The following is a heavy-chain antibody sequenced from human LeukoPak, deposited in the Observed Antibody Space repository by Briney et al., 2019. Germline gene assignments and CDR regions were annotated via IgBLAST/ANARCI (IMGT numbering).Heavy chain of an antibody. CDR1: GFTFSSYW. Sequence: PGGSLRLSCAASGFTFSSYWMHWVRQVPGKGLVWVSRINPDGSSATYADSVKGRFTISRDNAKNTLYLQMNSLSAGDTAVYYCASASRSGYDDHWGQGTLVTVST. D-gene: IGHD3-3*01. V-gene: IGHV3-74*01. J-gene: IGHJ4*02. CDR3: ASASRSGYDDH. CDR2: INPDGSSA.